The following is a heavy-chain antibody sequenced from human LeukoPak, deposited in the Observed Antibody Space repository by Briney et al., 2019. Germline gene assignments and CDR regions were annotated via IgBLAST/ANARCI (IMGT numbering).Heavy chain of an antibody. J-gene: IGHJ4*02. CDR1: GYSISSVYY. V-gene: IGHV4-38-2*01. CDR2: NYHSGSA. CDR3: ARHSGASLRYYFDY. D-gene: IGHD2-2*01. Sequence: SETLSLTCAVSGYSISSVYYWGWIRQPPGKGLEWIGSNYHSGSAYYNPSLKSRVAISVDTSKTQFSLKLSSVTAADTAVYYCARHSGASLRYYFDYWGQGNLATVSS.